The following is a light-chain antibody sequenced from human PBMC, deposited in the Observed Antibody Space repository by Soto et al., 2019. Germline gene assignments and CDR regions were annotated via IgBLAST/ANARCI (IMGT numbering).Light chain of an antibody. V-gene: IGLV2-14*03. CDR2: DVS. CDR3: SSYTSSSLHV. Sequence: QPALTQPASVSGSPGQSSTISCTGTSSDVGGYNYVSWYQQHPGKAPKLMIYDVSNRPSGVSNRFSGSKSGNTASLTISGLQAGDEADYYCSSYTSSSLHVFGTGTKVTVL. J-gene: IGLJ1*01. CDR1: SSDVGGYNY.